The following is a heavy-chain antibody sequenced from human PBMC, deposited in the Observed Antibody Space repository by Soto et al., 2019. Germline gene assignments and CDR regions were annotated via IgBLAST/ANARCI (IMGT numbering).Heavy chain of an antibody. J-gene: IGHJ3*02. D-gene: IGHD7-27*01. Sequence: QVQLVESGGGVVQPGRSLRLSCAASGFTFSSYGMHWVRQAPGKGLEWVAVIAYGGSNKYYADSVKGRFTISRDNSKNTLYLHMNSLRAEDTAVYYCAKDLGHGGRGAFDIWGQGTMVTVSS. CDR2: IAYGGSNK. CDR1: GFTFSSYG. CDR3: AKDLGHGGRGAFDI. V-gene: IGHV3-30*18.